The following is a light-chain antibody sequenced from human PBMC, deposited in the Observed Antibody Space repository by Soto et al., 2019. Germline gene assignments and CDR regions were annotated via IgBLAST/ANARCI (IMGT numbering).Light chain of an antibody. V-gene: IGKV3-20*01. CDR3: QHYGRSPHSWT. J-gene: IGKJ1*01. CDR2: GAS. CDR1: QSVSSNY. Sequence: EIVLTRSPGTLSLSAGERATLSCRASQSVSSNYLAWYQQKPGQPPRLLISGASSRATGIPDRFIGSGSGTDFTLTISSLEPEDFAVYYCQHYGRSPHSWTFGQGTKVEIK.